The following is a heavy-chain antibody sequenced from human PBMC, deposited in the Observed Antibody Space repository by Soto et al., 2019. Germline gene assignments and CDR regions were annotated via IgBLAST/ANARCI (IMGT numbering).Heavy chain of an antibody. V-gene: IGHV4-4*07. CDR3: ARGQRFSDWFDP. D-gene: IGHD3-3*01. Sequence: LSLTCTVTGGTLSGYYWTWIRQSAGGGLEWIGRIYSSGSTNYNPSLKSRVTISLDTSMSHFSLRLRSVSAADTAVYYCARGQRFSDWFDPWGQGTLVTVSS. CDR2: IYSSGST. J-gene: IGHJ5*02. CDR1: GGTLSGYY.